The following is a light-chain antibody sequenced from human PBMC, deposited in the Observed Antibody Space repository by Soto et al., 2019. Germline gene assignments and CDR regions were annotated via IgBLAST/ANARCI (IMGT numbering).Light chain of an antibody. Sequence: EIVLTQSPGTLSLSPGERATLSCRASQNINSDYFAWYTKKPGQAPRLIIYDASNRATGIPARVSGIGHGKDFTLTISRLEPEEGAVDEGQQRSNWPWTFGQGTKVDIK. CDR2: DAS. CDR1: QNINSDY. V-gene: IGKV3D-20*02. CDR3: QQRSNWPWT. J-gene: IGKJ1*01.